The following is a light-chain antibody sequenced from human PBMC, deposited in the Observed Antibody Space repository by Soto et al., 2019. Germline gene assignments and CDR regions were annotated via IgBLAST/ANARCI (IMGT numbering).Light chain of an antibody. CDR1: SSNIGSNT. Sequence: QSVLTQPPSASGTPGQRVTISCSGSSSNIGSNTVNWYQQLPGTAPKLLIYSNNQRPSGVPDRFSGSKSGTSASLAISGLQSEDEADYYYAAWDDSLNGHWVFGGETKLTVL. J-gene: IGLJ3*02. CDR2: SNN. V-gene: IGLV1-44*01. CDR3: AAWDDSLNGHWV.